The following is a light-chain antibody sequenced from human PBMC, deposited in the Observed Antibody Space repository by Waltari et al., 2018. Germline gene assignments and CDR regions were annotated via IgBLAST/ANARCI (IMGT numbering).Light chain of an antibody. CDR2: GAS. Sequence: EIVLTQSPGPLSLSPGERATLSCRANQSVSSSYLAWYQQKPGQAPRVLIHGASNRATGIPDRFSGSGSGTDFTLTISRLEPEDFAVYYCQQYGSSPWTFGQGTKVEIK. V-gene: IGKV3-20*01. CDR1: QSVSSSY. CDR3: QQYGSSPWT. J-gene: IGKJ1*01.